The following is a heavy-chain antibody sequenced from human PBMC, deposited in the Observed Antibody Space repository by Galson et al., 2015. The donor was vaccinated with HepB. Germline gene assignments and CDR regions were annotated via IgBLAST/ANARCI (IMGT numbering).Heavy chain of an antibody. D-gene: IGHD6-19*01. CDR2: VMSGSGGA. CDR1: GFTFSSYG. V-gene: IGHV3-23*01. J-gene: IGHJ5*02. Sequence: SLRLSCAASGFTFSSYGMIWVRQAPGKGLEWVSAVMSGSGGAFYADSVKGRFTISRDNSKNTLSLQMNSLGAEDTAVYYCVKCGVLSSCWCNYFDPWGQGTLVTVSS. CDR3: VKCGVLSSCWCNYFDP.